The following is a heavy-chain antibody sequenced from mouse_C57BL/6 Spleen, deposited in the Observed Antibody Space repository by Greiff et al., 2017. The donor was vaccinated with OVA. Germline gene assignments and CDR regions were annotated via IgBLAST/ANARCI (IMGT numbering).Heavy chain of an antibody. CDR1: GYSFTGYY. D-gene: IGHD1-1*01. V-gene: IGHV1-42*01. CDR2: INPSTGGT. J-gene: IGHJ2*01. CDR3: ARKEDYYGSSYFDY. Sequence: EVMLVESGPELVKPGASVKISCKASGYSFTGYYMNWVKQSPEKSLEWIGEINPSTGGTTYNQKFKAKATLTVDKSSSTAYMQLKSLTSEDSAVYYCARKEDYYGSSYFDYWGQGTTLTVSS.